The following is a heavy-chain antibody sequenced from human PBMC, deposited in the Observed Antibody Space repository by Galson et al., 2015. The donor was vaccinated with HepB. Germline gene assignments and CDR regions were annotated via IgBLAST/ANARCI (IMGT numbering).Heavy chain of an antibody. V-gene: IGHV6-1*01. CDR2: TYYRSKWYN. D-gene: IGHD2-2*01. Sequence: CAISEDSVSSNSAAWNWIRQSPSRGLEWLGRTYYRSKWYNDYAVSVKSRITINPDTSKNQFSLQLNSVTPEDTAVYYCARVGGYCSSTSCYNYYYYMDVWGKGTTVTVSS. J-gene: IGHJ6*03. CDR3: ARVGGYCSSTSCYNYYYYMDV. CDR1: EDSVSSNSAA.